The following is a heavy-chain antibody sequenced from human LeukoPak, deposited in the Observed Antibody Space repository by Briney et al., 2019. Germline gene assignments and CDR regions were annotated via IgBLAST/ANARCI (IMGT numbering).Heavy chain of an antibody. V-gene: IGHV3-7*01. CDR1: GFNFSAYW. Sequence: GGSLRLSCAASGFNFSAYWMTWVRQVPGKGLEWVANIKEDGSEIYYVDAVKGRFSISRDNAKTSLYLQMNNLSVADTAVYYCAKDRTTFNYWGQGTLVTVSS. J-gene: IGHJ4*02. CDR2: IKEDGSEI. D-gene: IGHD1-7*01. CDR3: AKDRTTFNY.